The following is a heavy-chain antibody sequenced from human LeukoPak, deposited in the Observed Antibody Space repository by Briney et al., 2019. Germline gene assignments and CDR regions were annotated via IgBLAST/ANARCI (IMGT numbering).Heavy chain of an antibody. Sequence: GRSLRLSCAASGFTFSSYGMHWVRQAPGKGLEWVAVISYDGSNKYYADSVKGRFTISRDNSKNTLYLQMNSLKTEDTAVYYCTTDKLQLWSPFDYWGQGTLVTVSS. CDR3: TTDKLQLWSPFDY. CDR2: ISYDGSNK. V-gene: IGHV3-30*03. J-gene: IGHJ4*02. D-gene: IGHD5-18*01. CDR1: GFTFSSYG.